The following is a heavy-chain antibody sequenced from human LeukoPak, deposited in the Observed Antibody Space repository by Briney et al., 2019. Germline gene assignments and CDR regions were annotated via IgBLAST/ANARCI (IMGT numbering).Heavy chain of an antibody. CDR2: IYYSGST. Sequence: PSETLSLTCTVSGGSISSSSYYWGWIRQPPGKGLEWIGSIYYSGSTYYNPSLKSRVTISVDTSKNQFSLKLSSVTAADTAVYYCASLAGSYVGYNWFDPWGQGTLVTVSS. CDR3: ASLAGSYVGYNWFDP. J-gene: IGHJ5*02. D-gene: IGHD3-10*01. V-gene: IGHV4-39*01. CDR1: GGSISSSSYY.